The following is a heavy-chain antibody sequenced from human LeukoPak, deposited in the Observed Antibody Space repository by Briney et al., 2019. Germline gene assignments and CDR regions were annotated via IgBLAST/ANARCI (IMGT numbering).Heavy chain of an antibody. CDR3: ATCGPDPSSWFDF. D-gene: IGHD6-13*01. V-gene: IGHV1-69*04. CDR2: IIPILGIA. J-gene: IGHJ4*02. Sequence: SVKVSCKASGGTFSSYAISWVRQAPGQGLEWMGRIIPILGIANYAQKFQGRVTITADKSTSTAYMELSSLRSEDTAVYFCATCGPDPSSWFDFWGQGTLVTVSS. CDR1: GGTFSSYA.